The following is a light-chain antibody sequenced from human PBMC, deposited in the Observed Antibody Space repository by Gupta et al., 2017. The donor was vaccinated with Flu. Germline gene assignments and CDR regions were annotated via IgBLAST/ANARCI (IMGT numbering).Light chain of an antibody. CDR3: QQSDSFPWT. V-gene: IGKV1-39*01. J-gene: IGKJ1*01. Sequence: PSSLSASVGDRVTITCRASLNIASYLNWYQQKPGKAPKLLIYAASSLQSGVPSKFSGGGSGTEFTLTISRLQPEDFATYYCQQSDSFPWTFGQGTKVEIK. CDR1: LNIASY. CDR2: AAS.